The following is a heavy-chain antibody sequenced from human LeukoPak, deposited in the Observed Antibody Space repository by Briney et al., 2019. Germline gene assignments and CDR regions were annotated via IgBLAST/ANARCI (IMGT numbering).Heavy chain of an antibody. D-gene: IGHD3-9*01. CDR2: ISSSSSSYI. CDR3: ASETYYDIGLPTFDY. CDR1: GFTFSSYS. Sequence: KPGGSLRLSCAASGFTFSSYSMNWVRQAPGKGLEWVSSISSSSSSYIYYADSVEGRFTISRDNAKNSLYLQMNSLRAEDTAVYYCASETYYDIGLPTFDYWGQGTLVTVSS. V-gene: IGHV3-21*01. J-gene: IGHJ4*02.